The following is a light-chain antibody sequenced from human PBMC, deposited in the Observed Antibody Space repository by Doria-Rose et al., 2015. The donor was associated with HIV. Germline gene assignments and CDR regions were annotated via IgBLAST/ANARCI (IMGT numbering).Light chain of an antibody. CDR2: KVS. J-gene: IGKJ5*01. Sequence: PLSLPVTLGQPASISCRSSQSLVHSDGNTYLNWFQQRPGQSPRRLIYKVSNRDSGVPDRFSGSGSGTDFTLKISRVEAEDVGVYYCMQGTHWPPITFGQGTRLEIK. V-gene: IGKV2-30*02. CDR1: QSLVHSDGNTY. CDR3: MQGTHWPPIT.